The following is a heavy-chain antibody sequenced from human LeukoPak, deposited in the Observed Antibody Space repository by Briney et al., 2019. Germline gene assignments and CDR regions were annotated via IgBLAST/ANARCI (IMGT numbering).Heavy chain of an antibody. CDR3: ARALDTAMVTDFD. CDR1: GGYIGSGSYY. J-gene: IGHJ4*02. V-gene: IGHV4-61*02. Sequence: SSETLSLTCTVSGGYIGSGSYYWSWIRQPAGKGLEWIGRIYTSGSTNYNPSLKSRVTISVDTSKNQFSLKLSSVTAADTAVYYCARALDTAMVTDFDWGQGTLVTVSS. CDR2: IYTSGST. D-gene: IGHD5-18*01.